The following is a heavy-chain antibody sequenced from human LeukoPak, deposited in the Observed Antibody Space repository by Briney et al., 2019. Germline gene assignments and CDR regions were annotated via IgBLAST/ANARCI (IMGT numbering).Heavy chain of an antibody. CDR3: ARGGAASDY. V-gene: IGHV3-7*01. D-gene: IGHD1-26*01. CDR2: INHDGIHT. Sequence: GGSLRLSCVASGFTFSNNWMAWVRQAPGKGPELVAHINHDGIHTGYVDSVKGRFTISRDNSKNSLYLQLNSLRAEDTAVYYCARGGAASDYWGQGTLVTVSS. CDR1: GFTFSNNW. J-gene: IGHJ4*02.